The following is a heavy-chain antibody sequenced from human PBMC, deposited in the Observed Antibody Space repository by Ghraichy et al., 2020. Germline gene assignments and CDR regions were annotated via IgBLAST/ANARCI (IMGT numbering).Heavy chain of an antibody. Sequence: ASVKVSCKASGYTFTGYYMHWVRQAPGQGLEWMGWINPNSGGTNYAQKFQGRVTMTRDTSISTAYMELSRLRSDDTAVYYCARAFAGTAMVQEGGDYWGQGTLVTVSS. CDR1: GYTFTGYY. CDR3: ARAFAGTAMVQEGGDY. V-gene: IGHV1-2*02. CDR2: INPNSGGT. D-gene: IGHD5-18*01. J-gene: IGHJ4*02.